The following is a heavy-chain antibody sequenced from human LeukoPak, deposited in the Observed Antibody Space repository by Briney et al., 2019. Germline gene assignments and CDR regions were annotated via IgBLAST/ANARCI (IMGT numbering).Heavy chain of an antibody. CDR2: IYYSGST. CDR3: ARDQGNWNDHAFDI. D-gene: IGHD1-1*01. CDR1: GGSISSYY. J-gene: IGHJ3*02. V-gene: IGHV4-59*01. Sequence: SETLSLTCTVSGGSISSYYWSWIRQPPGKGLEWIGYIYYSGSTNYNPSLKSRVTISVDTSKNQFSLKLSSVTAADTAVYYCARDQGNWNDHAFDIWGQGTMVTVSS.